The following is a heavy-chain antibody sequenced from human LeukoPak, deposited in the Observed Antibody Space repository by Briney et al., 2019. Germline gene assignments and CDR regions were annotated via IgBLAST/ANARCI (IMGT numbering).Heavy chain of an antibody. D-gene: IGHD6-13*01. Sequence: ASVKVSCKASGYTFTSYDINWVRQATGQGLEWMGWMNPNSGNTGYAQKFQGRVTMTRNTSISTAYMELSSLRSEDTAVYYCARGILIAAADTFDYWGQGTLVTVSS. CDR1: GYTFTSYD. V-gene: IGHV1-8*01. J-gene: IGHJ4*02. CDR3: ARGILIAAADTFDY. CDR2: MNPNSGNT.